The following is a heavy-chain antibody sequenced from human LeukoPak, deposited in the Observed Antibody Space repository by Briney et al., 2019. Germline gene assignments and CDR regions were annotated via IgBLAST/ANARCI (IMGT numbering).Heavy chain of an antibody. D-gene: IGHD6-13*01. CDR3: AKDLFQYSSSWYVPAKAFDI. V-gene: IGHV1-18*01. CDR1: GYTFTSYG. Sequence: ASVKVSCKASGYTFTSYGISWVRQAPGQGLEWMGWISAYNGNTNYAQKLQGRVTMTTDTSTSTAYMELRSLRSDDTAVYYCAKDLFQYSSSWYVPAKAFDIWGQGTMVTVSS. CDR2: ISAYNGNT. J-gene: IGHJ3*02.